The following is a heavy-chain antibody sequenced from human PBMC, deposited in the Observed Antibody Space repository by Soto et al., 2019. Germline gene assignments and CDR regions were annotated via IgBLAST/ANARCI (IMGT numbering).Heavy chain of an antibody. CDR2: IYYSGST. CDR3: ARQRGEYYYDSSGGPFDY. J-gene: IGHJ4*02. CDR1: GGSISSSSYY. V-gene: IGHV4-39*01. D-gene: IGHD3-22*01. Sequence: QLQLQESGPGLVKPSETLSLTCTVSGGSISSSSYYWGWIRQPPGKGLEWIGSIYYSGSTYYNPSLKSRVTISVDTSKNQFSLKLSSVTAADTAVYYCARQRGEYYYDSSGGPFDYWGQGTLVTVSS.